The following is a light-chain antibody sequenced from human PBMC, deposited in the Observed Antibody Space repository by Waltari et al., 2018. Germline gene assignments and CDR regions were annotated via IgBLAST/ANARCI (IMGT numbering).Light chain of an antibody. CDR1: YGSVSAGYS. J-gene: IGLJ2*01. CDR2: STS. V-gene: IGLV8-61*01. Sequence: QTVVTQEPALSVSPGGSVTLTCRLNYGSVSAGYSPSWYRQTPGQAPRTVIYSTSTRSSGVPDRFSGSILGNKAALTIAGSQTDDESHYYCVVYIGSGIWVFGGGTKLTVL. CDR3: VVYIGSGIWV.